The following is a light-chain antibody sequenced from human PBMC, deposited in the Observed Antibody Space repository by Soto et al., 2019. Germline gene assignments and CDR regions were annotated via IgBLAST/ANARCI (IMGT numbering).Light chain of an antibody. V-gene: IGLV1-47*02. Sequence: QSVLTQPPSASGTAGQVVTISCSGGDSNIGSNSVYWYQHLPRMAPKLLIYYNNQRPSGVPDRFSGSRSGTSASLAIVGLRSEDEAVYYCAAWDAYMSACVFGNGTKLTV. J-gene: IGLJ1*01. CDR1: DSNIGSNS. CDR3: AAWDAYMSACV. CDR2: YNN.